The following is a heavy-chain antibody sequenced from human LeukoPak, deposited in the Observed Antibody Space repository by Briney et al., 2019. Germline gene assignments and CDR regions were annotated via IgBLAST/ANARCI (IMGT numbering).Heavy chain of an antibody. V-gene: IGHV1-69*13. CDR2: IIPICGTA. CDR3: ARDFRSYFDY. J-gene: IGHJ4*02. Sequence: GASVKVSCKASGGTFSSYAISWVRQAPGQGLEWMGGIIPICGTANYAQKFQGRVTITADESTSTAYMELSSLRSEDTAVYYCARDFRSYFDYWGQGTLVTVSS. CDR1: GGTFSSYA.